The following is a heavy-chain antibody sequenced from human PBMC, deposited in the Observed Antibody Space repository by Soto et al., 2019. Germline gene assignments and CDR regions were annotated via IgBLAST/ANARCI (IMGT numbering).Heavy chain of an antibody. Sequence: QVQLQESGPGLVKPSETLSLTCTVSGGSISSYYWSWIRQPPGKGLEWIGYIYYSGSTNYNPSLKRRVTISVDTSKNQFSLKLSSVTAADTAVYYCARAKAVAGTGGFYWYFDLWGRGTLVTVSS. CDR3: ARAKAVAGTGGFYWYFDL. D-gene: IGHD6-19*01. V-gene: IGHV4-59*01. CDR1: GGSISSYY. CDR2: IYYSGST. J-gene: IGHJ2*01.